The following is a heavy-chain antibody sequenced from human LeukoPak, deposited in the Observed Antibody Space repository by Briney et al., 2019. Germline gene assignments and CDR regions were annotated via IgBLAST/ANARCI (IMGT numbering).Heavy chain of an antibody. CDR2: ISWNSGTI. V-gene: IGHV3-9*01. CDR1: GFTFDNSA. J-gene: IGHJ4*02. CDR3: AKGVSSIPVRGPLDY. D-gene: IGHD6-6*01. Sequence: PGGSLRLSCAASGFTFDNSAMYWVRQFPGKGLEWISGISWNSGTIDYASPVKGRFTISRDNAENSLYLQMNSLSTEDTAFYYCAKGVSSIPVRGPLDYWGQGALVTVSS.